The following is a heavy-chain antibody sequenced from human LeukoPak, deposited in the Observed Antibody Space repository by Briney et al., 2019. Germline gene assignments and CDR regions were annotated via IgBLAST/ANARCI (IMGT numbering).Heavy chain of an antibody. CDR3: AKKGASIQLWPDDAFDI. V-gene: IGHV3-7*03. CDR1: GFTFSSYW. J-gene: IGHJ3*02. Sequence: PGGSLRLSCAASGFTFSSYWMSWVRQAPGKGLEWVANIKQDGSEKYYVDSVKGRFTISRDNSKNTLYLQMNSLRAEDTAVYYCAKKGASIQLWPDDAFDIWGQGTMVTVSS. D-gene: IGHD5-18*01. CDR2: IKQDGSEK.